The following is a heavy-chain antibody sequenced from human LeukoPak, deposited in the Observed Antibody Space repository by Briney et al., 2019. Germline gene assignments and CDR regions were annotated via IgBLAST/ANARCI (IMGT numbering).Heavy chain of an antibody. V-gene: IGHV4-59*08. Sequence: PSETLSLTCTVSGGSISSYYWSWIRQPPGKGLEWIGYIYYSGSTNYNPSHKSRVTISVDTSKNQFSLKLSSVTAADTAVYYCARLSGSFYFDYWGQGTLVTVSS. CDR1: GGSISSYY. CDR3: ARLSGSFYFDY. D-gene: IGHD1-26*01. CDR2: IYYSGST. J-gene: IGHJ4*02.